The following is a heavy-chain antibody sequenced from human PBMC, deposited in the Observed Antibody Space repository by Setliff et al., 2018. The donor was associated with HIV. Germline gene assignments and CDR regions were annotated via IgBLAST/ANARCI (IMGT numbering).Heavy chain of an antibody. CDR3: ARVRIHYYGSGSRYYFDY. Sequence: PSETLSLTCAVYGGSFSGYYWSWIRQPPGKGLEWIGEINHSGSTNYNPSLKSRVTISVDTSKNQFSLKLSSVTAADTAVYYCARVRIHYYGSGSRYYFDYWGQGTLVTVSS. V-gene: IGHV4-34*01. J-gene: IGHJ4*02. CDR1: GGSFSGYY. CDR2: INHSGST. D-gene: IGHD3-10*01.